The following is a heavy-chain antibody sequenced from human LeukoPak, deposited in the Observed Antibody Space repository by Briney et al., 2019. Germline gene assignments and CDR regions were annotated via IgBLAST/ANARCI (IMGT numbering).Heavy chain of an antibody. D-gene: IGHD4-23*01. CDR3: ARTIEATVVALRAFDI. J-gene: IGHJ3*02. V-gene: IGHV4-30-4*01. Sequence: PSETLSLTCTVSGGSISSGDYYWSWIRQPPGKGLEWIGYIYYSGSTYYNPSLKSRVTISVDTSKNQFSLKLSSVTAADTAVYYCARTIEATVVALRAFDIWGQGTMVTVSS. CDR1: GGSISSGDYY. CDR2: IYYSGST.